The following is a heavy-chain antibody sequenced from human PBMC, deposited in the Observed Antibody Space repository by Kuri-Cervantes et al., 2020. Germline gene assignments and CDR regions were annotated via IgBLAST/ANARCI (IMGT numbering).Heavy chain of an antibody. D-gene: IGHD5-18*01. J-gene: IGHJ3*02. CDR1: GVSFSDYS. CDR3: ARDHIQLQAFDI. V-gene: IGHV4-34*01. Sequence: SETLSLTCAVYGVSFSDYSWSWIRQPPGKGLEWIGEINHSGNTNYNPSLKSRVTISLDTSKNQFSLKLSSVTAADTAVYYCARDHIQLQAFDIWGQGTMVTVSS. CDR2: INHSGNT.